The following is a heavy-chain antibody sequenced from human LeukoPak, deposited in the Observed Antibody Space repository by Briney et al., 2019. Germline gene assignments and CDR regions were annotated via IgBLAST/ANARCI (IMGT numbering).Heavy chain of an antibody. D-gene: IGHD2-15*01. CDR2: INPSGGST. CDR1: GYTFTSYY. V-gene: IGHV1-46*01. Sequence: ASVKVSCKASGYTFTSYYMHWVRQAPGQGLEWMGIINPSGGSTSYAQKFQGRVTMTRDMSTSTVYMELSSLRSEDTAVYYCARLCPDIVSPRGWFDPWGQGTLVTVSS. CDR3: ARLCPDIVSPRGWFDP. J-gene: IGHJ5*02.